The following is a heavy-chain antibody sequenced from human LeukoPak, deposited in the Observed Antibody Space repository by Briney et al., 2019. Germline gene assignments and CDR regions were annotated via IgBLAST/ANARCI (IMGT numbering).Heavy chain of an antibody. CDR1: DGSINSYY. V-gene: IGHV4-59*08. J-gene: IGHJ4*02. Sequence: SETLSLTCSVSDGSINSYYWNWIRRPPGKGLEWIGYIYYNGNTNYSPSLKSRVTISVDTSKNQFSLKLSSVTAADTAVYYCARVVGGYFDYWGQGTLVTVSS. CDR3: ARVVGGYFDY. D-gene: IGHD2-15*01. CDR2: IYYNGNT.